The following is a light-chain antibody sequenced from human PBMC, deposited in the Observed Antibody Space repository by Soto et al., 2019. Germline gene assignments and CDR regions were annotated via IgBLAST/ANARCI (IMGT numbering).Light chain of an antibody. CDR2: GAS. CDR3: QQYNNWPFT. Sequence: EIVMTQSPATLSVSPGERATLSCRASQSVRSNLAWYQQKPGQAPRLLIYGASTRATGIPARFSGSGSGTEFPLTLTSLQSEDFAVYFCQQYNNWPFTFGRGTKVDIK. J-gene: IGKJ3*01. CDR1: QSVRSN. V-gene: IGKV3-15*01.